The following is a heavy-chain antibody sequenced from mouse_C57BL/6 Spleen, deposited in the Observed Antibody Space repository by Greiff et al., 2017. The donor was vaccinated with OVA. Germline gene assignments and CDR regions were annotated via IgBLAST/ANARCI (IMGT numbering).Heavy chain of an antibody. Sequence: VQLQQSGAELVRPGTSVKVSCKASGYAFTNYLIEWVKQRPGQGLEWIGVINPGSGGTNYNEKFKGKATLTADKSSSTAYMQLRSLTSEDSAVSFCARIGGLRPYYAIDYWGQGTSVTVSS. V-gene: IGHV1-54*01. D-gene: IGHD1-2*01. J-gene: IGHJ4*01. CDR3: ARIGGLRPYYAIDY. CDR1: GYAFTNYL. CDR2: INPGSGGT.